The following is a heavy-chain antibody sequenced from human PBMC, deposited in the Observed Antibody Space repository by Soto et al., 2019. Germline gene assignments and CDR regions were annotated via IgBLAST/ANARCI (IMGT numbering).Heavy chain of an antibody. D-gene: IGHD1-26*01. CDR2: ISWDGGST. CDR3: AKDIGGGYLMDYYYYGMDV. Sequence: GGSLRLSCAASGFTFDDYTMHWVRQAPGKGLEWVSLISWDGGSTYYADSVKGRFTISRDNSKNSLYLQMNSLRTEDTALYYCAKDIGGGYLMDYYYYGMDVWGQGTTVTVSS. V-gene: IGHV3-43*01. J-gene: IGHJ6*02. CDR1: GFTFDDYT.